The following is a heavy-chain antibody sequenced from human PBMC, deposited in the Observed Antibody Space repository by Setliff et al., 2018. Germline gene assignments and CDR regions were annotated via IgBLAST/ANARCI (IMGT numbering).Heavy chain of an antibody. CDR2: INPNSGDT. V-gene: IGHV1-2*02. CDR3: ARETSSGPRIDP. CDR1: GYYFSSYF. J-gene: IGHJ5*02. Sequence: ASVKVSCKPSGYYFSSYFIYWLRKAPGQGLEWMGWINPNSGDTNYSQRFQGRVTMTIDTSTRTVYMELTRLRSDDTAIYYCARETSSGPRIDPWGQGTQVTVSS. D-gene: IGHD2-8*02.